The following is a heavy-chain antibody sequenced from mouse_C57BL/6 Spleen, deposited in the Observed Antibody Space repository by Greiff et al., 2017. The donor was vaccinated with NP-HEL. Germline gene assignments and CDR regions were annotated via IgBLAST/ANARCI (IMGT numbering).Heavy chain of an antibody. Sequence: EVKLMESGPGLVKPSQSLSLTCSVTGYSITSGYFWYWIRQLPGNKLEWMGYISYDGSNNYNPSLKNRIPITRDTSKNQFFLKLNSVTTEDTATYYCARVDYYAMDYWGQGTSVTVSS. V-gene: IGHV3-6*01. CDR2: ISYDGSN. CDR1: GYSITSGYF. D-gene: IGHD1-1*02. CDR3: ARVDYYAMDY. J-gene: IGHJ4*01.